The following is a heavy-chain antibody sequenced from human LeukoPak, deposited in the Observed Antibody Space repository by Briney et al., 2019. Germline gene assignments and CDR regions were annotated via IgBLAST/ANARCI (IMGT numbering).Heavy chain of an antibody. CDR2: ISGGGDSS. V-gene: IGHV3-23*01. D-gene: IGHD3-10*01. Sequence: GGSLRLSCAASLFTFSSYGMNWVRQAPGKGLEWVSSISGGGDSSYYADSVKGRFTISRDNSKNTLYLQMNSLRAEDTAVYYCTKDRRIRMIQGVIDAFDIWGQGTMVTVSS. CDR3: TKDRRIRMIQGVIDAFDI. J-gene: IGHJ3*02. CDR1: LFTFSSYG.